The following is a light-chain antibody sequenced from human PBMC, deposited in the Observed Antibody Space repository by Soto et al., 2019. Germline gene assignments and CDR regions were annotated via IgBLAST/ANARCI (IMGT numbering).Light chain of an antibody. Sequence: EIVLTQSPGTLSLSPGERATLSCRASQTVTSNYLAWYQQKPGQPPRLLIYGASSRATGIPDRFGGSGSGTDFSLTISRLEPEDFAVYYCQQYGSSSITFGQGTRLDIK. J-gene: IGKJ5*01. V-gene: IGKV3-20*01. CDR3: QQYGSSSIT. CDR2: GAS. CDR1: QTVTSNY.